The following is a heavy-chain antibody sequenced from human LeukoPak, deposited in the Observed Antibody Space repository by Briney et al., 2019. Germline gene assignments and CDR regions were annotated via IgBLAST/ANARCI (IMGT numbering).Heavy chain of an antibody. CDR3: ARDHYGMDV. J-gene: IGHJ6*02. Sequence: GGSLRLSCAASGFTFSSYSMNWVRQAPGKGLEWVSYISSSSSTIYYADSVKGRFTISRDNAKNSLYVQMNSLRAEDTAVYYCARDHYGMDVWGQGTKVTVSS. CDR2: ISSSSSTI. CDR1: GFTFSSYS. V-gene: IGHV3-48*04.